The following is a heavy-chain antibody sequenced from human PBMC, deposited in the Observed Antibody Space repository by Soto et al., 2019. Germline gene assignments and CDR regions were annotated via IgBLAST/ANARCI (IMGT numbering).Heavy chain of an antibody. Sequence: QVQLQESGPGLVKPSETLSLTCTVSGGSVSSGSYYWSWIRQPPGKGPEWIGYIYYSGSTNYNPSLKRRVTISVDTSKHQFSLKLSSVTAADTAVYYCARGIEGWYQGRYYYGMGVWGQGTTVTVSS. CDR1: GGSVSSGSYY. D-gene: IGHD6-19*01. CDR3: ARGIEGWYQGRYYYGMGV. V-gene: IGHV4-61*01. CDR2: IYYSGST. J-gene: IGHJ6*02.